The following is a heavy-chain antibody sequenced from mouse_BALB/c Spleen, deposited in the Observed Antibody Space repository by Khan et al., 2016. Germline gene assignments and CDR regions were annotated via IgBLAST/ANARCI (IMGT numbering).Heavy chain of an antibody. J-gene: IGHJ2*01. CDR3: AQCSI. CDR2: IDSNGGST. D-gene: IGHD3-1*01. V-gene: IGHV5-6-3*01. Sequence: EVELVESGGGIVQPGGSLKRSCAASRLTISGYGMSSVRQTPDTRLELVATIDSNGGSTDYPDTVKRRFTSSGDNAKNAMYLQMRSLKAADKAMYYSAQCSIWGQGTTLAISS. CDR1: RLTISGYG.